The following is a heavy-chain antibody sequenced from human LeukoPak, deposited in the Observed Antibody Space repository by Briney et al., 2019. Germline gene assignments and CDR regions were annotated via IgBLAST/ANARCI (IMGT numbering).Heavy chain of an antibody. V-gene: IGHV4-4*02. Sequence: MASGTLSLTCAVSGGSISSSNWWSWVRQPPGKGLEWIGEIYHSGSTNYNPSLKSRVTISVDKSKNQFSLKLSSVTAADTAVYYCARAMKNYDYVWGSYRLNWFDPWGQGTLVTVSS. D-gene: IGHD3-16*02. J-gene: IGHJ5*02. CDR2: IYHSGST. CDR3: ARAMKNYDYVWGSYRLNWFDP. CDR1: GGSISSSNW.